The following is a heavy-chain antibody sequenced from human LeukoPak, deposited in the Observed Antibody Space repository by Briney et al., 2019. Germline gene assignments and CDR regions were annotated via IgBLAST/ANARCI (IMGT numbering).Heavy chain of an antibody. V-gene: IGHV4-34*01. D-gene: IGHD3-10*01. CDR3: ARDGVTSGSGSHFDY. Sequence: SSETLSLTCAVYGGSFSGYYWSRIRQPPGKGLEWIGEINHSGSTNYNPSLKSRVTISVDTSKNQFSLKLNSVTAADTAVYYCARDGVTSGSGSHFDYWGQGTLVTVSS. CDR2: INHSGST. J-gene: IGHJ4*02. CDR1: GGSFSGYY.